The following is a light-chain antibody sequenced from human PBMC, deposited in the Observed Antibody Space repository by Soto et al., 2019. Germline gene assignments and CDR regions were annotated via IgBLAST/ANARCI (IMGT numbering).Light chain of an antibody. CDR2: EGI. V-gene: IGLV2-23*01. CDR1: SNTIGGYNV. Sequence: QSALAQPASVSGSPGQSITISCTGTSNTIGGYNVVSWYQQHPGTAPKVIIYEGIKRPSGVSNRFSGSISGSTASLTISGLQAEDEPDYYCCSYVGATTYVFGTGTKVTAL. J-gene: IGLJ1*01. CDR3: CSYVGATTYV.